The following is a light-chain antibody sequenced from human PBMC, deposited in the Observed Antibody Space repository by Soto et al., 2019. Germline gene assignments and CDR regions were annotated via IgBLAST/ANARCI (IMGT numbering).Light chain of an antibody. J-gene: IGKJ5*01. CDR2: GAS. CDR1: QSVSSS. Sequence: RGMTQSPATLSVSPEERATLSCRASQSVSSSLAWYQQKPGHAPRLLIYGASTRATGIPARFSGSGSGTEFTLTISSLQSEDFAVYYCQHYSDWPLTFGQGTRLEIK. V-gene: IGKV3-15*01. CDR3: QHYSDWPLT.